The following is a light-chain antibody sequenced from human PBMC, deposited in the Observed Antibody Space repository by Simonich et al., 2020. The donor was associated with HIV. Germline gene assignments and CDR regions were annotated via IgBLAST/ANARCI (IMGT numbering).Light chain of an antibody. CDR2: WAP. CDR1: QSVLYSSNNKNY. V-gene: IGKV4-1*01. Sequence: DIVMTQSPDSLAVSLGERATINCNSSQSVLYSSNNKNYLLWYQQKPGQPPNLLIYWAPPRESGVPDRFSGSGSGTDFTLTISSLQAEDVAVYYCQQFYTTPWTFGQGTKVEIK. CDR3: QQFYTTPWT. J-gene: IGKJ1*01.